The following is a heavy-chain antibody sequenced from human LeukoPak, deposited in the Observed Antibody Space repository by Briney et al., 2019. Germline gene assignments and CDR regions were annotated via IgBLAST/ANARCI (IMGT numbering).Heavy chain of an antibody. V-gene: IGHV5-51*01. CDR3: ARHEYYGSGSYYMAY. CDR1: EYRFSSHW. Sequence: GESLKISCKDSEYRFSSHWVAWVRQLPGNGLEWMGIIYPGDSETIYSPSFQGQVTISADKSISTVYLQWSSLKASDTAMHYCARHEYYGSGSYYMAYWGQGTLVTVSS. D-gene: IGHD3-10*01. J-gene: IGHJ4*02. CDR2: IYPGDSET.